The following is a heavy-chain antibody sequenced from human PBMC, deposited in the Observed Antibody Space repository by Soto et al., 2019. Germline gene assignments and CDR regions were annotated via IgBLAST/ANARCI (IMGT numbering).Heavy chain of an antibody. V-gene: IGHV3-30*18. CDR1: GFTFSSYG. CDR3: AKDRYSSGWYGGGYNWFDP. D-gene: IGHD6-19*01. Sequence: QVQLVESGGGVVQPGRALRLSCAASGFTFSSYGIHWVRQAPGKGLEWVAVIAYDGSNKYYADSVKGRLTISRDNSKNTLYLQMNSLRAEDTAVYYCAKDRYSSGWYGGGYNWFDPWGQGTLVTVSS. CDR2: IAYDGSNK. J-gene: IGHJ5*02.